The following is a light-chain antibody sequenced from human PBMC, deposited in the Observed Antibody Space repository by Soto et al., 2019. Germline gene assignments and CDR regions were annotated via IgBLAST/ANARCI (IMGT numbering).Light chain of an antibody. CDR2: GAS. Sequence: EIVLTRSPGTLSLSPGERATLSCRASQSVSSSYLAWYQQKPGQAPRLLIYGASSRATGIPDRFSGSGSGTDVTLTISRLEPEDFAVYYCQQYGSSPGTFGQGTKVEIK. V-gene: IGKV3-20*01. CDR1: QSVSSSY. J-gene: IGKJ1*01. CDR3: QQYGSSPGT.